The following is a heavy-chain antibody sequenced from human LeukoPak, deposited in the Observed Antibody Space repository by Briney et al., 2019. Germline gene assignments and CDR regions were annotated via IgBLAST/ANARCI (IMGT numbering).Heavy chain of an antibody. J-gene: IGHJ4*02. CDR3: AIEPTVTTGVINGY. CDR2: ISGSGGST. D-gene: IGHD4-17*01. V-gene: IGHV3-23*01. Sequence: GGSLRLSCAASGFTFSSYAMSWVRQAPGKGLEWVSAISGSGGSTYYADSVKGRFTISRDNSKNTLYLQMNSLRAEDTAVYYCAIEPTVTTGVINGYWGQGTLVTVSS. CDR1: GFTFSSYA.